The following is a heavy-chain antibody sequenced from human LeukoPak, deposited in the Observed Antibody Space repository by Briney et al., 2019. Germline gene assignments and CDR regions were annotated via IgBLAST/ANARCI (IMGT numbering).Heavy chain of an antibody. CDR1: GFTFSSYS. D-gene: IGHD1-26*01. J-gene: IGHJ6*03. V-gene: IGHV3-21*01. CDR2: ISSSSSYI. CDR3: ARDPYNGSYGDDYYYYMDV. Sequence: PGGSLILSCGASGFTFSSYSRNWVRQAPGKGLEWVSSISSSSSYIYYADSVKGRFTISRDNAKNSLYLQMNSLIAEDTAVYYCARDPYNGSYGDDYYYYMDVWGKGTTVTIPS.